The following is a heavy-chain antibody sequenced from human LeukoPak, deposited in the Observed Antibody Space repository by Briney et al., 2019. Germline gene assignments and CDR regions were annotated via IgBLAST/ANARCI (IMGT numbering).Heavy chain of an antibody. D-gene: IGHD3-22*01. CDR1: GGSISSGGYY. CDR3: ARIDYDSSGYYLMRAFDI. CDR2: IYHSGST. J-gene: IGHJ3*02. Sequence: SQTLSLTCAVSGGSISSGGYYWSWIRQPPGKGLEWIGYIYHSGSTYYNPSLKSRVTISVDTSKNQFSLKLSSVTAADTAVYYCARIDYDSSGYYLMRAFDIWGQGTMVTVSS. V-gene: IGHV4-30-2*05.